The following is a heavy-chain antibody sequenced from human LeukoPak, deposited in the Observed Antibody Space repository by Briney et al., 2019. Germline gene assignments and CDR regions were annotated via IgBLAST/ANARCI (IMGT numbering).Heavy chain of an antibody. V-gene: IGHV6-1*01. D-gene: IGHD2-21*02. J-gene: IGHJ4*02. Sequence: SQTLSLTCAISGDSVSSNGGAWNWIGQSPSRGLEWLGRTYYRSKWYNDYAVSVKSRITINPDTSKNQFSLQLNSVTPEDTAVYYCTRSRGGVTGTLEEHDYWGQGTLVTVSS. CDR2: TYYRSKWYN. CDR3: TRSRGGVTGTLEEHDY. CDR1: GDSVSSNGGA.